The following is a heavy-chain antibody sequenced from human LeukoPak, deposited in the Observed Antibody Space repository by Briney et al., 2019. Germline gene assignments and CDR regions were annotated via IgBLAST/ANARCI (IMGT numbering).Heavy chain of an antibody. CDR1: GGTFSSYA. V-gene: IGHV1-69*05. J-gene: IGHJ6*02. CDR2: IIPIFGTV. CDR3: AREVDYDILTGYLYYYYYYGMDV. D-gene: IGHD3-9*01. Sequence: ASVKVSCKASGGTFSSYAISWVRQAPGQGLEWMGGIIPIFGTVNYAQKFQGRVTMTRDTSTSTVYMELSSLRSEDTAVYYCAREVDYDILTGYLYYYYYYGMDVWGQGTTVTVSS.